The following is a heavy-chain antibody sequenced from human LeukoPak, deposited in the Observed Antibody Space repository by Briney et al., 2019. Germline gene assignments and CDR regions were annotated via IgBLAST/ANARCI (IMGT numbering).Heavy chain of an antibody. CDR1: GFTFSSYG. Sequence: GGSLRLSCAASGFTFSSYGMHWVRQAPGKGLEWVAVISYDGSNKYYADSVKGRFTISRDNSKNTLYLQMNSLRAEDTAVYYCAKETVFWSGYYDYWGQGTLATVSS. V-gene: IGHV3-30*18. CDR2: ISYDGSNK. CDR3: AKETVFWSGYYDY. J-gene: IGHJ4*02. D-gene: IGHD3-3*01.